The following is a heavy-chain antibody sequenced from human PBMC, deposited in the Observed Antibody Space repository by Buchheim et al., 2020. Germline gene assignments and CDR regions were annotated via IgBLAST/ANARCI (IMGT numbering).Heavy chain of an antibody. V-gene: IGHV1-46*01. J-gene: IGHJ6*02. CDR2: INPSGGST. D-gene: IGHD5-24*01. CDR1: GYTFTSYY. CDR3: ARATPLRGEMATIVDYYYGMDV. Sequence: QVQLVQSGAEVKKPGASVKVSCKASGYTFTSYYMHWVRQAPGQGLEWMGIINPSGGSTSYAQKFQGRVTMTRDTSTSTVYMELSSLRSEDTAVYYCARATPLRGEMATIVDYYYGMDVWGQGTT.